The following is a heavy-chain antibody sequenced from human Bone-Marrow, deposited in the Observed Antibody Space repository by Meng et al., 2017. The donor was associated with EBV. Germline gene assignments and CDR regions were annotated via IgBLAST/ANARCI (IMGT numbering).Heavy chain of an antibody. J-gene: IGHJ4*02. Sequence: VQLGESGGALFQPGGFLRLSCAASGFTFSSYWMHWVRQAPGKGLVWVSRINEDGAVTTYADSVKGRFTISRDNAKNTLYLQMNGLRAEDTAIYYCSRDLVGSVDSWGQGTLVTVSS. CDR2: INEDGAVT. CDR1: GFTFSSYW. V-gene: IGHV3-74*03. CDR3: SRDLVGSVDS. D-gene: IGHD2-8*02.